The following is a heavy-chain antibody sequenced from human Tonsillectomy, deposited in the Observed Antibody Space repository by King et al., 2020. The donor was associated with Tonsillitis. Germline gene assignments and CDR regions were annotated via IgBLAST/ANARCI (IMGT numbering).Heavy chain of an antibody. Sequence: VQLVESGGGVVQPGRSLRLSCAESGFTFSSYGMHWVRQAPGKGLEWVAVISYDGSNKYYADSVKGRFTISRDNSKNTLYLQMNSLRAEDTAVYYCARGGKLGFGERYFQHWGQGTVVTVSS. D-gene: IGHD3-10*01. V-gene: IGHV3-33*05. CDR2: ISYDGSNK. CDR3: ARGGKLGFGERYFQH. CDR1: GFTFSSYG. J-gene: IGHJ1*01.